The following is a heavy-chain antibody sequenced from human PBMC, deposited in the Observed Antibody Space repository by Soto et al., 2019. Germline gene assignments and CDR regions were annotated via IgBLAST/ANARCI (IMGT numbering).Heavy chain of an antibody. Sequence: QVQLVESGGGLVRPGGSLRLSCEASVFTFRDYYMTWFRQAPGKGLEWLSYIDSSTKYTNYADSVKGRFTISRDNAKNSLYLQKNSLRDDDAAVYYCAGDYYYTRDVWGQGTMVTVSS. CDR2: IDSSTKYT. V-gene: IGHV3-11*06. J-gene: IGHJ6*02. CDR3: AGDYYYTRDV. CDR1: VFTFRDYY.